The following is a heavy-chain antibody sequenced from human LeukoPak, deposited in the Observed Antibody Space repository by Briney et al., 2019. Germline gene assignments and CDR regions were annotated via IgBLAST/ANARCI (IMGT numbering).Heavy chain of an antibody. D-gene: IGHD3-10*01. CDR1: GFPLSTYG. V-gene: IGHV3-30*02. CDR2: IHYDGYTT. Sequence: GGSLRLSCVTSGFPLSTYGVHWVRQAPGSGLEWLAYIHYDGYTTNYADSVKGRFTISRDNAKTTLYLQMNSLRDEDTAVYYCAGDLISGSGSLGYWGQGTLVTVSS. CDR3: AGDLISGSGSLGY. J-gene: IGHJ4*02.